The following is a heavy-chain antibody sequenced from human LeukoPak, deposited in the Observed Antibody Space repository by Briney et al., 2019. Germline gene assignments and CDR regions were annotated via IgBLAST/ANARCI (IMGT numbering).Heavy chain of an antibody. CDR2: INANSGTT. D-gene: IGHD6-19*01. CDR3: AKPVSGGLAVTADWFHP. CDR1: GFPFSFYA. Sequence: QPGGSLRLSCAASGFPFSFYAMSWLRQPPGKGLEWVSTINANSGTTSYAASVRGRFTISRDNSKNTLYLQVNTLRADDTATYYCAKPVSGGLAVTADWFHPWGQGTLVVVSS. V-gene: IGHV3-23*01. J-gene: IGHJ5*01.